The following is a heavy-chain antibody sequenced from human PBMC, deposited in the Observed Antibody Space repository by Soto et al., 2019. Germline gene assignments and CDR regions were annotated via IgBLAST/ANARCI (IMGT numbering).Heavy chain of an antibody. Sequence: GASVKVSCKASGYTFTSYGISWVRQAPGQGLEWMGWISAYNGNTNYAQKLQGRVTMTTDTSTSTAYMELRSLRSDDTAVYYCARRNTIFGVVTRNYYYYYYMDVWGKGTTVTVSS. CDR1: GYTFTSYG. V-gene: IGHV1-18*01. J-gene: IGHJ6*03. D-gene: IGHD3-3*01. CDR2: ISAYNGNT. CDR3: ARRNTIFGVVTRNYYYYYYMDV.